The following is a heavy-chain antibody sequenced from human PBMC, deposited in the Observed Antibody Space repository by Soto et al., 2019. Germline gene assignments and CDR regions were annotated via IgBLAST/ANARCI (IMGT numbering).Heavy chain of an antibody. CDR1: GLTFSSYA. CDR3: AKDVPGYIFATLDY. Sequence: VGSLRLSCAASGLTFSSYAMSWVRQAPGKGLEWVSAISGSGGSTYYADSVKGRFTISRDNSKNTLYLQMNSLRAEDTAVYYCAKDVPGYIFATLDYWGLGTLVTVSS. CDR2: ISGSGGST. V-gene: IGHV3-23*01. D-gene: IGHD2-15*01. J-gene: IGHJ4*02.